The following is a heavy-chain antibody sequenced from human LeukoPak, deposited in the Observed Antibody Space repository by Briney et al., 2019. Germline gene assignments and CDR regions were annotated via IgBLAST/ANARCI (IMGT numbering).Heavy chain of an antibody. Sequence: SETLSLTCAVSGYSISSGYYWGWVRQPPGKGLEWIGSIYHSGSTYYNPSLKSRVTISVDTSKNQFSLKLSSVTAADTAVYYCARHSTHFWSGLDWFDPWGQGTLVTVSS. J-gene: IGHJ5*02. CDR3: ARHSTHFWSGLDWFDP. D-gene: IGHD3-3*02. CDR2: IYHSGST. CDR1: GYSISSGYY. V-gene: IGHV4-38-2*01.